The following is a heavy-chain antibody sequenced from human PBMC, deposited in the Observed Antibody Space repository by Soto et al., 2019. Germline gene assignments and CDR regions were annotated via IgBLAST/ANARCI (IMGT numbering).Heavy chain of an antibody. V-gene: IGHV4-4*07. CDR1: GGSICSYY. CDR2: IYTSGST. Sequence: SETLSLTCTVSGGSICSYYWSWIRQPAGKGMEWFGRIYTSGSTNYNPSLKSRVTMSVDTSKNQSSVKLSSVTAAATAVYYCARRGGRDAIDIWGQGTMVTVSS. J-gene: IGHJ3*02. D-gene: IGHD3-16*01. CDR3: ARRGGRDAIDI.